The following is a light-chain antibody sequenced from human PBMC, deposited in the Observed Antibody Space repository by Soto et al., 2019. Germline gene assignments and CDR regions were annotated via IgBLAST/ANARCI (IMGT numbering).Light chain of an antibody. Sequence: ALTQPASVSGSPGQSITISCTGTSSDVGGYNYVSWYQQHPGKAPKLMIYEVSNRPSGVSNRFSGSKSGNTASLTISGLQAEDEADYYCSSYTSSSTRVFGTGTKVTVL. CDR3: SSYTSSSTRV. CDR2: EVS. CDR1: SSDVGGYNY. J-gene: IGLJ1*01. V-gene: IGLV2-14*01.